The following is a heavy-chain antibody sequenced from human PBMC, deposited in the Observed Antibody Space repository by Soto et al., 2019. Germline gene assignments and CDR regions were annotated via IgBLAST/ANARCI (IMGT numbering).Heavy chain of an antibody. D-gene: IGHD5-18*01. CDR2: MYYSGNT. CDR3: ATLDTPFAFDV. Sequence: SETLSLTCTVSGGSISSYYWSWPRQPPGKGLEWIAYMYYSGNTNYNPFLKSRVTMAVDTSKRQFSLKLRSVTAADTAVYYCATLDTPFAFDVWGQGAMVTVSS. J-gene: IGHJ3*01. V-gene: IGHV4-59*01. CDR1: GGSISSYY.